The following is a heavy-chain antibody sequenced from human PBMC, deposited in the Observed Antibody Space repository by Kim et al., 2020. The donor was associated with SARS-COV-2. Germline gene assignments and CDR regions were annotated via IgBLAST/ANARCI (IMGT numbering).Heavy chain of an antibody. CDR3: AKDMAGAAYGMDV. Sequence: GGSLRLSCAASGFTFDDYAMHWVRQAPGKGLEWVSGISWNSGSIGYADSVKGRFTISRDNAKNSLYLQMNSLRAEDTALYYCAKDMAGAAYGMDVWGQGTTVTVSS. CDR1: GFTFDDYA. CDR2: ISWNSGSI. J-gene: IGHJ6*02. V-gene: IGHV3-9*01. D-gene: IGHD3-10*01.